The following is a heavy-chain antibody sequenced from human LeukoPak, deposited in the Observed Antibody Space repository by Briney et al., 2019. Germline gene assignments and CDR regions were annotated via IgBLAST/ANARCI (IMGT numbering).Heavy chain of an antibody. V-gene: IGHV3-23*01. CDR2: ITASDGNT. CDR1: GLTLSKHA. J-gene: IGHJ4*02. Sequence: GTSLILSCAPYGLTLSKHAMSWVRQPPGNVLEWVSAITASDGNTFYAYSVKGRLNISRDNSKNTLSLQMNSLRAEDTALYYCVNDASVPYGITEWGQGTLVTVSS. D-gene: IGHD4-17*01. CDR3: VNDASVPYGITE.